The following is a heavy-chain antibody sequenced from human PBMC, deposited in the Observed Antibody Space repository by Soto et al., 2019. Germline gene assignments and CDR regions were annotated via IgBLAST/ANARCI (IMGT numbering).Heavy chain of an antibody. CDR3: ARRSHVKLNPS. J-gene: IGHJ4*02. V-gene: IGHV4-39*01. CDR2: IYYGGTT. D-gene: IGHD1-7*01. CDR1: GGSISSSNHY. Sequence: SETLSLTCTVSGGSISSSNHYCVWIRQPPGKGLEWIGSIYYGGTTYYNSSLKSRITISVDTSKNQFSLELNSVTAADTAVYYCARRSHVKLNPSWGQGTLVTVSS.